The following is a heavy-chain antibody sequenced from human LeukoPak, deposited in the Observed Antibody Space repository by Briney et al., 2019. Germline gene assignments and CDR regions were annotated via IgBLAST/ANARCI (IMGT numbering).Heavy chain of an antibody. Sequence: GPLRLSCAASGFTVSSNYMSWVRQAPGKGLEWVSVIYSGGSTYYADSVKGRFTISRDNSKNKLYLQMNSLRAEDTAVYYCARGYSSSWYTGVYYYYYGMDVWAQGTTVTVSS. J-gene: IGHJ6*02. V-gene: IGHV3-66*01. CDR1: GFTVSSNY. D-gene: IGHD6-13*01. CDR3: ARGYSSSWYTGVYYYYYGMDV. CDR2: IYSGGST.